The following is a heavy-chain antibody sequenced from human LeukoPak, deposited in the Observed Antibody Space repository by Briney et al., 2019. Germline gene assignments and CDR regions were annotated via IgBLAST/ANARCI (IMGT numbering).Heavy chain of an antibody. D-gene: IGHD6-6*01. CDR3: ARAVCPTIKFCDSSYFMDV. V-gene: IGHV3-20*04. CDR2: INWNGAST. Sequence: GGSLRLSCAASGFSFDDLGVTWVRQVPGKGLEWVAGINWNGASTGYADAVRGRFTISRDNAKNSMYLPMNSLRAEDTALYYCARAVCPTIKFCDSSYFMDVWGKGTTVNVS. CDR1: GFSFDDLG. J-gene: IGHJ6*03.